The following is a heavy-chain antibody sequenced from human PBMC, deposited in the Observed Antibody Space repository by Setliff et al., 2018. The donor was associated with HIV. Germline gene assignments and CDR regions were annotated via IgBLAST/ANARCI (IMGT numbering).Heavy chain of an antibody. D-gene: IGHD3-10*01. CDR2: ISATGTSV. V-gene: IGHV3-48*01. CDR3: VGDGVGVVPGDAFDK. CDR1: GFTFSNYG. Sequence: GGSLRLSCAASGFTFSNYGMNWVRQAPGKGLEWISYISATGTSVYYADSVKGRFTISRDNARNSLHLEMNSLRAEDTAVYYCVGDGVGVVPGDAFDKWGQGTAVTVSS. J-gene: IGHJ3*02.